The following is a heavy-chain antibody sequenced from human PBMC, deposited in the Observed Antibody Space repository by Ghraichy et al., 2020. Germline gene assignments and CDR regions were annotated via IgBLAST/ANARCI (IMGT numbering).Heavy chain of an antibody. D-gene: IGHD4-17*01. V-gene: IGHV3-23*01. Sequence: GGSLRLSCTASGFTFSNYAMTWVRQAPGKGLEWVSAFSGGIPYFADSVTGRFSMSRDNSKNTLYLQMDSLRAEDTAVYYCAKYRTPAVTTIFDYWGRGTLVTVSS. CDR2: FSGGIP. CDR3: AKYRTPAVTTIFDY. CDR1: GFTFSNYA. J-gene: IGHJ4*02.